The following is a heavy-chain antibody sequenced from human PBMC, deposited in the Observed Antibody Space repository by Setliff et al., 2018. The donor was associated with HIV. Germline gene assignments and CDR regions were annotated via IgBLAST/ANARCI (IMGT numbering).Heavy chain of an antibody. Sequence: ASVKVSCKASGYTFTSFYLHWVRQAPGQGLEWMAIINPSGGSTSYAQKFQGRVTMTSDTSTSTVYMELSSLRSEDTAVYYCARDPYNTVTVNFGAFDIWGQGTMVTVSS. CDR1: GYTFTSFY. CDR3: ARDPYNTVTVNFGAFDI. CDR2: INPSGGST. J-gene: IGHJ3*02. D-gene: IGHD3-9*01. V-gene: IGHV1-46*01.